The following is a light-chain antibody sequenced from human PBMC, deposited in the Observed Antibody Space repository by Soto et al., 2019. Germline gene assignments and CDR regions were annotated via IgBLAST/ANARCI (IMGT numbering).Light chain of an antibody. V-gene: IGLV1-40*01. CDR3: QSYDSSPSWV. CDR1: SSNIGAGYD. J-gene: IGLJ3*02. CDR2: GNT. Sequence: QAVVTQPPSVSGAPGQRVTISCTGSSSNIGAGYDVHWYQQLPGTAPKLLIYGNTIRPSGVPDRFSGSKSGTSASLAITGLQAEDEADYYCQSYDSSPSWVFGGGTKLTVL.